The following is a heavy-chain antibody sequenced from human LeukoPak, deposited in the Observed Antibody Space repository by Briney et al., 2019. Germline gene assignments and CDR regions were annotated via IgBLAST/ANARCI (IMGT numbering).Heavy chain of an antibody. V-gene: IGHV3-7*01. CDR1: GFTFSSYA. Sequence: GGSLRLSCAASGFTFSSYAMHWVRQAPGKGLEWVANIKQDGSEKYYVDSVKGRFTISRDNAKNSLYLQMNSLRAEDTAVYYCATQAGHIVVVTATFDYWGQGTLVTVSS. J-gene: IGHJ4*02. CDR2: IKQDGSEK. D-gene: IGHD2-21*02. CDR3: ATQAGHIVVVTATFDY.